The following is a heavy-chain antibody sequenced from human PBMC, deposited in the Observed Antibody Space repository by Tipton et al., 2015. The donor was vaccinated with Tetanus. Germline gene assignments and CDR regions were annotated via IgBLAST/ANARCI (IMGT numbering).Heavy chain of an antibody. J-gene: IGHJ4*02. Sequence: SLRLSCAASGFAFSAYSMHWVRQAPGKGLEWISYISPSSTTVYFAGSVKGRFTISRDNSKNTLYLQMNSLRAEDTALYYCAREADCSGGSCFSGDFDNWGQGTQVTVSS. V-gene: IGHV3-48*04. CDR2: ISPSSTTV. CDR1: GFAFSAYS. D-gene: IGHD2-15*01. CDR3: AREADCSGGSCFSGDFDN.